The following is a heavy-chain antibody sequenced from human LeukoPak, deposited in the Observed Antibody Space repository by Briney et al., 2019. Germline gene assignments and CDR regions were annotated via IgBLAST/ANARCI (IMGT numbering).Heavy chain of an antibody. CDR1: GFTFSNYW. J-gene: IGHJ4*02. CDR2: INNDGTGT. V-gene: IGHV3-74*01. Sequence: GGSLRLSCASSGFTFSNYWMHWVRHAPGQGLVWISRINNDGTGTHYADSVKGRFTISRYNAKNTLFLQMNSLRVEDTAMYYCARGMRGPDYWGQGTLVTVSS. CDR3: ARGMRGPDY.